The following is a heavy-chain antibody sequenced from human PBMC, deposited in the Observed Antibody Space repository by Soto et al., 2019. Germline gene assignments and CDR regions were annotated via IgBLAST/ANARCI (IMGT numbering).Heavy chain of an antibody. CDR3: VRDGSSGWPYFYDMDV. Sequence: GGSLRLSCAASGFTFSSYGMHWVRQAPGKGLEWVAVISYDGSNKYYADSVKGRFTISRDNSKNTLYLQMSSLRAEDAAVYYCVRDGSSGWPYFYDMDVWGQGTTVTVSS. CDR2: ISYDGSNK. J-gene: IGHJ6*02. CDR1: GFTFSSYG. D-gene: IGHD6-19*01. V-gene: IGHV3-30*03.